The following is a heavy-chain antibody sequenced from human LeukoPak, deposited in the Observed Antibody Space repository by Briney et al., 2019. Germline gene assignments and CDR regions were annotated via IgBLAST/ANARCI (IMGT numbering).Heavy chain of an antibody. J-gene: IGHJ4*02. D-gene: IGHD5-18*01. CDR3: AIFNRDTAMVYSDY. V-gene: IGHV4-34*01. CDR1: GGSFSGYY. Sequence: PSETLSLTCAVYGGSFSGYYWSWIRQPPGKGLEWIGEINHSGSTNYNPSLKSRVTISVDTSKNQFSPKPSSVTAADTAVYYCAIFNRDTAMVYSDYWGQGTLVTVSS. CDR2: INHSGST.